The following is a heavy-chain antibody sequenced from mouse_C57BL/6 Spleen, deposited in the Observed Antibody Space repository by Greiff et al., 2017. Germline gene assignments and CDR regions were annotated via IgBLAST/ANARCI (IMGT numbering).Heavy chain of an antibody. Sequence: VMLMESGAELMQPGASVKLSCKATGYTFTGYWIEWVKQRPGHGLEWIGEILPGSGSTNYNEKFKGKATFTADTSSNTAYLQLSRLTTEDSAIDYCARRTTVVASFEDWGQGTTLTVAT. CDR1: GYTFTGYW. D-gene: IGHD1-1*01. V-gene: IGHV1-9*01. CDR3: ARRTTVVASFED. J-gene: IGHJ2*01. CDR2: ILPGSGST.